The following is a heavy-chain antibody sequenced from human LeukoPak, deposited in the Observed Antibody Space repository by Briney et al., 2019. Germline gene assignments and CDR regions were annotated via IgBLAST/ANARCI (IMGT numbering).Heavy chain of an antibody. V-gene: IGHV3-30*03. CDR3: ARGGTVVITQYYFDY. CDR1: GFTFSSYG. D-gene: IGHD3-22*01. J-gene: IGHJ4*02. CDR2: ISYDGSNK. Sequence: GGSLRLSCAASGFTFSSYGMHWVRQAPGKGLEWVAVISYDGSNKYYADSVKGRFTISRDNSKNTLYLQMNSLRAEDTAVYYCARGGTVVITQYYFDYWGQGTLVTVSS.